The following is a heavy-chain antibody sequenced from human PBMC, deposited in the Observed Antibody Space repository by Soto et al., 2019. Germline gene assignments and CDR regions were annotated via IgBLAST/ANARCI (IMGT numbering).Heavy chain of an antibody. J-gene: IGHJ5*02. Sequence: QVQLQQWGAGLLKPSETLSLTCAVYGGSFSGYYWSWIRQPPGKGLEWIGEINHSGSTNYNPSLKSRVTISVDTSKNQFSLKLSSVTAADTAVYYCASGAMIVVVFPSSCFDPWGQGTLVTVSS. V-gene: IGHV4-34*01. D-gene: IGHD3-22*01. CDR2: INHSGST. CDR1: GGSFSGYY. CDR3: ASGAMIVVVFPSSCFDP.